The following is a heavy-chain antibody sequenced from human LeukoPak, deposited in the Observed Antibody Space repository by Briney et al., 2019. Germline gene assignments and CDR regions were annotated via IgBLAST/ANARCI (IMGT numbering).Heavy chain of an antibody. CDR1: GFTVSSNY. V-gene: IGHV3-53*01. CDR2: IYSGGST. D-gene: IGHD1-1*01. J-gene: IGHJ4*02. Sequence: GGSLRLSCAASGFTVSSNYMSWVRQAPGKGLEWASVIYSGGSTYYADSVKGRFTISRDNSKNTLYLQMNSLKTEDTAVYYCTRDNGALRGYGTTGRCDYWGQGTLVTVSS. CDR3: TRDNGALRGYGTTGRCDY.